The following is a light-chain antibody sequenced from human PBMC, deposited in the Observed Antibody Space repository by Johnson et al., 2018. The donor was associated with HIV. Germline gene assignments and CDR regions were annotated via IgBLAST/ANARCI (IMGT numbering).Light chain of an antibody. J-gene: IGLJ1*01. CDR1: NSNIGNNY. CDR2: ENN. V-gene: IGLV1-51*02. Sequence: SALSQPPSVSAAPGQKVTISCSGSNSNIGNNYISWYQHLPGTAPKLLIYENNKRPSGIPDRFSGSKSDTSATLGITGLQPGDEADYYCGTWDSSLSAEAFGTGTKVTVL. CDR3: GTWDSSLSAEA.